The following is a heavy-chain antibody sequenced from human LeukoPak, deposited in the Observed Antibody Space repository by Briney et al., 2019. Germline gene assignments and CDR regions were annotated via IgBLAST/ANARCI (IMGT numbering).Heavy chain of an antibody. D-gene: IGHD4-17*01. Sequence: ASVKVSCKASGYTFTGYYMHWVRQAPGQGLEWMGWINPNSGGTNYAQKFQGRVTMTRDTSISIAYMELSRLRSDDTAVYYCARDPGGVDYGDYAPHYWGQGTLVTVSS. CDR3: ARDPGGVDYGDYAPHY. CDR2: INPNSGGT. CDR1: GYTFTGYY. V-gene: IGHV1-2*02. J-gene: IGHJ4*02.